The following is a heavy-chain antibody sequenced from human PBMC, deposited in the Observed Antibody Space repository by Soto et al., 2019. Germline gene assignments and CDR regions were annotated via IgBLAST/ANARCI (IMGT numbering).Heavy chain of an antibody. CDR3: ARDHVVVPAATLYYYYGMDV. Sequence: QVQLVESGGGVVQPGRSLRLSCAASGFTFSSYAMHWVRQAPGKGLEWVAVISYDGSNKYYADSVKGRFTISRDNSKNTLYLQMNSLRAEDTAVYYCARDHVVVPAATLYYYYGMDVCGQVTTVTVSS. CDR2: ISYDGSNK. CDR1: GFTFSSYA. J-gene: IGHJ6*02. D-gene: IGHD2-2*01. V-gene: IGHV3-30-3*01.